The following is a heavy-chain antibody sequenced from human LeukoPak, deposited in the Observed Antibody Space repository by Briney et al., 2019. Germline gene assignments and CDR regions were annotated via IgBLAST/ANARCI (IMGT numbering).Heavy chain of an antibody. CDR2: INHSGST. V-gene: IGHV4-34*01. D-gene: IGHD3-9*01. CDR3: ARAGGRWDHGQVLRGLLDY. J-gene: IGHJ4*02. CDR1: GGSFSGYY. Sequence: PSETLSLTCAVYGGSFSGYYWSWIRQPPGKGLEWIGEINHSGSTNYNPSLKSRVTISVDTSKNQFSLKLSSVTAADTAVYYCARAGGRWDHGQVLRGLLDYWGQGTLVTVSS.